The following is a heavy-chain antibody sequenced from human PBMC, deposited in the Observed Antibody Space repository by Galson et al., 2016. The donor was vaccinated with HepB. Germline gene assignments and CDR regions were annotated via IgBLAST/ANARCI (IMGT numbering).Heavy chain of an antibody. J-gene: IGHJ4*02. V-gene: IGHV3-30*03. CDR2: VSFDGNFK. CDR3: AREYYRGFDY. D-gene: IGHD1-26*01. Sequence: SLRLSCAASGFIFSNYGMHWVRQAPGRGLEWVAVVSFDGNFKWYVDSVKGRVTISRDKSYTQYLQMDSLTDADTAIHYCAREYYRGFDYWGQGTLVTVSS. CDR1: GFIFSNYG.